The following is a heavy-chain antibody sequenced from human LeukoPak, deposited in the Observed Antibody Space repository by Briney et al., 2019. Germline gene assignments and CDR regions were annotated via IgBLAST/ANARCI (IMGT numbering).Heavy chain of an antibody. CDR1: GGSTSSYY. Sequence: XSLTXTXSGGSTSSYYWSWIRQPPGKGLEWIGYIYDSGSTNYNPSLKSRVTISVDTSKNQFSLKLTSVTAADTAVYYCTKGGRRDILTYWGQGILVTVSP. J-gene: IGHJ4*02. CDR3: TKGGRRDILTY. CDR2: IYDSGST. D-gene: IGHD3-9*01. V-gene: IGHV4-59*01.